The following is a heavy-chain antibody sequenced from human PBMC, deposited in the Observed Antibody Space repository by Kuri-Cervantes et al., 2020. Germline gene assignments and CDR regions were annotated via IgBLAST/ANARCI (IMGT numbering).Heavy chain of an antibody. CDR3: ARGRGGAGGGSSYGMDV. CDR1: GYTFTGYY. CDR2: INPNSGGT. D-gene: IGHD2-15*01. J-gene: IGHJ6*02. V-gene: IGHV1-2*02. Sequence: ASVKVSCKASGYTFTGYYKHWVRQAPGQGLEWMGWINPNSGGTNYAQKFQGRVTMTRDTSISTAYMELSRLRSDDTAVYYCARGRGGAGGGSSYGMDVWGQGTTVTVSS.